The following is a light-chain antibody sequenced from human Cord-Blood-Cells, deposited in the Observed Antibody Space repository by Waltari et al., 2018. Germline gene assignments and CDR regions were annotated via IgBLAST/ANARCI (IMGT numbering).Light chain of an antibody. V-gene: IGLV2-14*01. CDR3: SSYPSSSTYV. J-gene: IGLJ1*01. Sequence: QSALTQPASVSGSPGQSITISCTGTSSDVGGYNYVSWYQQHPGKAPKLMIYDVSKRPSGVSNRFSGSTSGTTASLTISGLQAEDEADYYCSSYPSSSTYVFGTGTKVTVL. CDR1: SSDVGGYNY. CDR2: DVS.